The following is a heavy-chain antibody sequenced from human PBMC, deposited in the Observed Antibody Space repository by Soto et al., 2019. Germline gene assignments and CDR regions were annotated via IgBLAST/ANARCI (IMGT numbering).Heavy chain of an antibody. D-gene: IGHD3-22*01. CDR1: GGSISSGGYY. CDR3: ARAYRTAYYYDSSGYYSFKWFDP. CDR2: IYYSGNT. Sequence: SETLSLTCTVSGGSISSGGYYWSRIRQHPGKGLEWIGYIYYSGNTYYNLSLKSRLTISVDTSKSQFALKLSSVTAADTAVYYCARAYRTAYYYDSSGYYSFKWFDPWGQGTLVTVSS. J-gene: IGHJ5*02. V-gene: IGHV4-31*03.